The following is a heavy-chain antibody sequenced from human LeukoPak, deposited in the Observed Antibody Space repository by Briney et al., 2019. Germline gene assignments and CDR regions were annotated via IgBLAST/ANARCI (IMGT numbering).Heavy chain of an antibody. J-gene: IGHJ4*02. CDR3: ASRYSVFAY. CDR2: IDSSTTRI. CDR1: GFTFRSFS. D-gene: IGHD3-9*01. V-gene: IGHV3-21*01. Sequence: GGSLRLSCAASGFTFRSFSMNWVRQAPGKGLEWVSAIDSSTTRIYYANSVRGRFAISRDNAKNSLDLQMNSLRAEDTAVYYCASRYSVFAYWGQGTLVTVSS.